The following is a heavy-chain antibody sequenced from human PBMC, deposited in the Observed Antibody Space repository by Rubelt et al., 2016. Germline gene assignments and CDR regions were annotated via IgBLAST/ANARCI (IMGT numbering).Heavy chain of an antibody. CDR3: ARGIAVAGYYYYGMDV. CDR2: IIPILGIE. D-gene: IGHD6-19*01. J-gene: IGHJ6*02. CDR1: GYTFTSYG. Sequence: QVQLVQSGAEVTKPGASVKVSCKASGYTFTSYGTTWVRQAPGQGLEWMGRIIPILGIENYAQKYKGRVTITTDKSTKSVDRGQRCWGSADSVVYYCARGIAVAGYYYYGMDVWGQGTRGTVSS. V-gene: IGHV1-69*04.